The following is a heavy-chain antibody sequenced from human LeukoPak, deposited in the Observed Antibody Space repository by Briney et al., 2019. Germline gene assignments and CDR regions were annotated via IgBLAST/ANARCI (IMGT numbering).Heavy chain of an antibody. V-gene: IGHV1-24*01. CDR2: FDPEDGET. CDR1: GYTLTELS. Sequence: ASVKVSCKVSGYTLTELSMHWVRQAPGKGLEWMGGFDPEDGETIYAQKFQGRVTMTEDTSTDTAYMELSSLRSEDTAVYYCATDRITFGGVRNLDYWGQGTLVTVSS. D-gene: IGHD3-16*01. CDR3: ATDRITFGGVRNLDY. J-gene: IGHJ4*02.